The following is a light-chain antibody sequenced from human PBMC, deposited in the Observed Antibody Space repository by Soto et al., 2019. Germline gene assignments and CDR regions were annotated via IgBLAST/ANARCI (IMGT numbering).Light chain of an antibody. CDR3: CSYEGRYIYV. J-gene: IGLJ1*01. CDR1: NSNIGSNT. CDR2: YDN. V-gene: IGLV1-44*01. Sequence: QSVLTQPPSASGTPGQRVTISCSGSNSNIGSNTVNWYQQLPGTAPKLLIYYDNLRPSGVPDRFSGSKSGNTASLTISGLQAEDEADYYCCSYEGRYIYVFGSGTKLTVL.